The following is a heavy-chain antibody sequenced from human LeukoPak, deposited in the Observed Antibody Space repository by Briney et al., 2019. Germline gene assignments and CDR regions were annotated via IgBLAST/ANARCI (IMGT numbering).Heavy chain of an antibody. CDR1: GGSISSSSYY. J-gene: IGHJ4*02. Sequence: SETLSLTCTVSGGSISSSSYYWGWIRQPPGKGLEWIGSIYYSGSTYYNPSLKSRVTISVDTSKNQFSLKLRSVTAADTAVYYCARDNGEYYFDYWGQGTLVTVSS. CDR2: IYYSGST. V-gene: IGHV4-39*07. D-gene: IGHD4-17*01. CDR3: ARDNGEYYFDY.